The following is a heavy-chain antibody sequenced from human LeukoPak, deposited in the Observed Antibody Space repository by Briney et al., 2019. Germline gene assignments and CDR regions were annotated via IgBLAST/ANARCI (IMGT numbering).Heavy chain of an antibody. D-gene: IGHD3-22*01. CDR1: GFTFSSYA. J-gene: IGHJ4*02. Sequence: GGSLRLSCAASGFTFSSYAMSWVRQAPGKGLEWVANIGHDGSETYYVDSLRGRFTISRDNAKNLVYLQMSSLRAEDTAIYYCARDETYDYESNGYLDFWGQGTVVTVSS. CDR3: ARDETYDYESNGYLDF. V-gene: IGHV3-7*01. CDR2: IGHDGSET.